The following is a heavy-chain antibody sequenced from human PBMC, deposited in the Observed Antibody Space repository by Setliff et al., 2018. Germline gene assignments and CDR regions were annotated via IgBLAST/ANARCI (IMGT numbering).Heavy chain of an antibody. CDR3: ARTPSWSTPFDY. D-gene: IGHD1-1*01. CDR1: GGSISTYY. J-gene: IGHJ4*02. V-gene: IGHV4-59*08. Sequence: SETLSLTCTVSGGSISTYYWSWIRQPPGKGLEWIGEINHSGSTNYNPSLKSRVTISVDTSKNQFSLKLSSVTAADTAVYYCARTPSWSTPFDYWGQGTLVTVSS. CDR2: INHSGST.